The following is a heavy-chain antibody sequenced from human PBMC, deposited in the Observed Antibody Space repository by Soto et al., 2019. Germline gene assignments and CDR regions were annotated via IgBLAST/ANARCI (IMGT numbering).Heavy chain of an antibody. CDR1: GYFFASYS. Sequence: QVQLVQSGAEVKKPGASVKVSCKASGYFFASYSMHWVRQAPGQGLEWMGMINPSVGSTSYVEKFQGRVTMTRDTSTSTVYMELGSLRSEDTAVYYCARESAGRDEFESSGDFDYWGQGTLVTVSS. D-gene: IGHD3-22*01. J-gene: IGHJ4*02. CDR3: ARESAGRDEFESSGDFDY. V-gene: IGHV1-46*01. CDR2: INPSVGST.